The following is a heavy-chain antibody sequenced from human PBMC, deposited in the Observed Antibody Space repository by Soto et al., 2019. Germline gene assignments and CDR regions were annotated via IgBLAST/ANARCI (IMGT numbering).Heavy chain of an antibody. CDR2: ISHSGST. Sequence: SETLSLTXVVSGYSISSGYFWGWIRQPPGKGLEWIGTISHSGSTYSNPSLKSRVIISLDTSKNQFSLKLRSVTAADTAVYYCARDRRYYGSGRSNGMDVWGQGTTVTVSS. D-gene: IGHD3-10*01. J-gene: IGHJ6*02. CDR1: GYSISSGYF. V-gene: IGHV4-38-2*02. CDR3: ARDRRYYGSGRSNGMDV.